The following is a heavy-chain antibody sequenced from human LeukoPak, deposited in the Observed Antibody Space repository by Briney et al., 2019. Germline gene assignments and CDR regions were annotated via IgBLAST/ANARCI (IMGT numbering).Heavy chain of an antibody. J-gene: IGHJ4*02. D-gene: IGHD2-15*01. CDR1: GYSFTTYE. V-gene: IGHV7-4-1*02. Sequence: GASVKVSCKASGYSFTTYEMHWVRQAPGQGLEWMGWINTNTGNPTYAQGFTGRFVFSLDTSVSTAYLQISSLKAEDTAVYYCATLAAPFDYWGQGTLVTVSS. CDR3: ATLAAPFDY. CDR2: INTNTGNP.